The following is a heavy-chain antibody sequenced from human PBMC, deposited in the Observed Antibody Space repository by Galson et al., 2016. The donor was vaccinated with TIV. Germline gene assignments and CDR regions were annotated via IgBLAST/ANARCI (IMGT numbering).Heavy chain of an antibody. D-gene: IGHD5-18*01. J-gene: IGHJ6*02. V-gene: IGHV1-69*13. CDR2: FIPLFGIA. CDR1: GDTFSTYP. Sequence: VKVSCKASGDTFSTYPFNWVRQAPGQGLEWVGGFIPLFGIANYAQKFQGRVTITADESTSTLYMEVSSLRSEDTAVYYCAKDRNTAMDTYHYYYGMDVWGQGTTVIVSS. CDR3: AKDRNTAMDTYHYYYGMDV.